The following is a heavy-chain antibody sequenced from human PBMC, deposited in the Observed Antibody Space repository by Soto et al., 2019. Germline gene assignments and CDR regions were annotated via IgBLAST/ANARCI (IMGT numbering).Heavy chain of an antibody. Sequence: PGGSLRLSCAASGFTFTDYWMSWVRQAPGKGLEWVANIRQDESEKNYVDSVKGRFTISRDNAKNSLYLQMNSLRDEDTAVYYCARDKFIGSYYIRGVTYIFDSWGQGTQVTVSS. CDR2: IRQDESEK. CDR3: ARDKFIGSYYIRGVTYIFDS. V-gene: IGHV3-7*03. J-gene: IGHJ4*02. D-gene: IGHD3-10*02. CDR1: GFTFTDYW.